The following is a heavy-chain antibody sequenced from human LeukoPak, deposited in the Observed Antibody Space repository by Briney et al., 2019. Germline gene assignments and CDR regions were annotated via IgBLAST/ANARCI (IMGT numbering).Heavy chain of an antibody. V-gene: IGHV3-9*03. Sequence: GGSLRLSCAASGFTFDDYAMHWVRQAPGKGLEWVSGISWNSGSIGYADSVKGRFTISRDNAKNSLYLQMNSLRAEDMALYYCAKDTTGTTGRGGFDYWGQGTLVTVSS. CDR3: AKDTTGTTGRGGFDY. J-gene: IGHJ4*02. CDR2: ISWNSGSI. CDR1: GFTFDDYA. D-gene: IGHD1-1*01.